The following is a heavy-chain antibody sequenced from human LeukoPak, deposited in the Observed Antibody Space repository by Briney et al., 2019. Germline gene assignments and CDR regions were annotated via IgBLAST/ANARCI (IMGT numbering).Heavy chain of an antibody. Sequence: GGSLRLSCAASGFTFTNDFMTWVRQAPGKGLEWVANMRVDGTDIHYVDSVKGRFTISSDNARNSLYLQMNTLRAEDTAVYYCARGRGWTYDSWGRGTLVTVSS. J-gene: IGHJ4*02. CDR2: MRVDGTDI. CDR1: GFTFTNDF. D-gene: IGHD3/OR15-3a*01. V-gene: IGHV3-7*04. CDR3: ARGRGWTYDS.